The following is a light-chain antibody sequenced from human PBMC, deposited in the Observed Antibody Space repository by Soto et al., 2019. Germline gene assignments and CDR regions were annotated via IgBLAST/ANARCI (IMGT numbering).Light chain of an antibody. CDR3: AAWDDSLNGYV. Sequence: QSVLTQPPSASRTPGQRVTISCSGSSSNIGSNTVNCYQQLPGTAPKLLIYSNNQRPPGVPDRFSGSKSGTSASLAISGLQSEDEADYYCAAWDDSLNGYVFGTGTKVTVL. V-gene: IGLV1-44*01. J-gene: IGLJ1*01. CDR2: SNN. CDR1: SSNIGSNT.